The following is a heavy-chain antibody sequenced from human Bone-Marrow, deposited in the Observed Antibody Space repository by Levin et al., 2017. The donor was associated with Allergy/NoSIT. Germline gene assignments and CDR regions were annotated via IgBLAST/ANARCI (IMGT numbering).Heavy chain of an antibody. D-gene: IGHD3-3*01. CDR2: IWYDGSNK. J-gene: IGHJ6*02. Sequence: GESLKISCAASGFTFSSYGMHWVRQAPGKGLEWVAVIWYDGSNKYYADSVKGRFTISRDNSKNTLYLQMNSLRAEDTAVYYCARDSEPLPWSIFGVVIMYPPLFRNGMDVWGQGTTVTVSS. CDR1: GFTFSSYG. CDR3: ARDSEPLPWSIFGVVIMYPPLFRNGMDV. V-gene: IGHV3-33*01.